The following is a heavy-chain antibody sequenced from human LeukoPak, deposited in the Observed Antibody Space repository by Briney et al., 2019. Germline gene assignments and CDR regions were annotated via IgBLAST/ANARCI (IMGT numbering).Heavy chain of an antibody. CDR3: ARDDTLGFCTNGVCHHFDY. CDR1: GGSISSRSYY. D-gene: IGHD2-8*01. Sequence: SDTLSLTCTVCGGSISSRSYYWRWIRQPPGKGLERIGRIYYNGSTYYNPSLKSRVTISVDTSKNQFSLKLSSVTAADTAVYYCARDDTLGFCTNGVCHHFDYWGQGTLVTVSS. J-gene: IGHJ4*02. CDR2: IYYNGST. V-gene: IGHV4-39*07.